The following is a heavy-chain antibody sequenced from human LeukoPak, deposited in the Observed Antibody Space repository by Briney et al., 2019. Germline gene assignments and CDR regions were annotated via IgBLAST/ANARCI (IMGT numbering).Heavy chain of an antibody. CDR2: ISYDGSNK. CDR3: ARVGSVLGAFDI. V-gene: IGHV3-30*03. D-gene: IGHD3-10*01. Sequence: GGSLRLSCAASGFTFSSPWMHWVRQAPGKGLEWVAVISYDGSNKYYADSVKGRFTISRDNSKNTLYLQMNSLRAEDTAVYCCARVGSVLGAFDIWGQGTMVTVSS. J-gene: IGHJ3*02. CDR1: GFTFSSPW.